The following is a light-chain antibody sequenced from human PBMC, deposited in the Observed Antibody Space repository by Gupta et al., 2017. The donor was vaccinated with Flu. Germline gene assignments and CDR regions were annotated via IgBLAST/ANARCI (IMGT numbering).Light chain of an antibody. J-gene: IGLJ2*01. V-gene: IGLV3-21*02. Sequence: SYVLPQPPSVSVAPGQTARITCGGNNIGSKSVHWYQQKPGQAPVLVVYDDSDRPSGIPERFSGSNSGNTATLTISRVEAGDEADYDGQVWDSSSDHPVVFGGGTKLTVL. CDR1: NIGSKS. CDR2: DDS. CDR3: QVWDSSSDHPVV.